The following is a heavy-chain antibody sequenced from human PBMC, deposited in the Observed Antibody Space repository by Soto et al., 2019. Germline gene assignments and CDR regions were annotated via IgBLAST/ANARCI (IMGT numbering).Heavy chain of an antibody. Sequence: QVQLVQSGTEVKKPGASVKVSCRSSAYTFITDYIHWVRQAPGQGLEWLGVTQPSGGQTSRVQKLNGRVTLTRDTSTRTVYMELRSLTSEDTALYYCARDGSRWNFDFWGQGTLVTVSS. CDR2: TQPSGGQT. CDR3: ARDGSRWNFDF. V-gene: IGHV1-46*04. D-gene: IGHD6-13*01. J-gene: IGHJ4*02. CDR1: AYTFITDY.